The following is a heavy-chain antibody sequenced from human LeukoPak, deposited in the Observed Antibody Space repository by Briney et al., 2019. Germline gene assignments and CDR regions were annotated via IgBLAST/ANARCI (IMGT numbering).Heavy chain of an antibody. CDR3: ARDWFHAIDY. D-gene: IGHD2/OR15-2a*01. V-gene: IGHV3-74*01. CDR1: GFTFSDTW. CDR2: IRGDGSDA. Sequence: PVRSLRLSCAASGFTFSDTWIHSVRQVPGKGLCWVSRIRGDGSDARYAESVKGRFTISRDNAKNTLYLQMNSLRDEDTAVYYCARDWFHAIDYWGQGPLVTVSS. J-gene: IGHJ4*02.